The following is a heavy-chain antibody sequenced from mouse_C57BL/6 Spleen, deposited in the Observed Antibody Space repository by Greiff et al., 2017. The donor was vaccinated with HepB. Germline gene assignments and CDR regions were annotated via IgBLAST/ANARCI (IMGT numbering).Heavy chain of an antibody. CDR1: GYTFTEYT. CDR3: ARHEGTFTTVAPFDY. D-gene: IGHD1-1*01. Sequence: QVQLKESGAELVKPGASVKLSCKASGYTFTEYTIHWVKQRSGQGLEWIGWFYPGSGSIKYNEKFKDKATLTADKSSSTVYMELSRLTAEDSAVYFCARHEGTFTTVAPFDYWGQGTTLTVSS. CDR2: FYPGSGSI. V-gene: IGHV1-62-2*01. J-gene: IGHJ2*01.